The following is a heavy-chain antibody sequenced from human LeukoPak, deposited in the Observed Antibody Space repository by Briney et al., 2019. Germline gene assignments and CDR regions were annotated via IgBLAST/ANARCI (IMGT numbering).Heavy chain of an antibody. D-gene: IGHD5-12*01. CDR1: GFTFSSYA. CDR2: ISSGGST. CDR3: AKGYLRLVDS. J-gene: IGHJ4*02. Sequence: GGSLRLSCAASGFTFSSYAMSWVRQAPGKGLEWVAAISSGGSTYYADSVKSRFTIARDNSKNTLFLQVNSLRVEDTAVYYCAKGYLRLVDSWGQGTLVTVSS. V-gene: IGHV3-23*01.